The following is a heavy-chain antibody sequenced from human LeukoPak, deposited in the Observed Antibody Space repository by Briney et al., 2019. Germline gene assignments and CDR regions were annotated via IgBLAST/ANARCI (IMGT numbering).Heavy chain of an antibody. CDR1: GFTFSNYA. CDR2: TSYDGSNN. CDR3: AKVYGGTGRTGAFHI. V-gene: IGHV3-30*18. D-gene: IGHD3/OR15-3a*01. J-gene: IGHJ3*02. Sequence: PGGSLRLSCAASGFTFSNYAIHWVRQAPGKGLDWVADTSYDGSNNDYADSVKGRFTISRDNSKNTVYLQMNSLRAEDTAVYYCAKVYGGTGRTGAFHIWGQGTMVTVSS.